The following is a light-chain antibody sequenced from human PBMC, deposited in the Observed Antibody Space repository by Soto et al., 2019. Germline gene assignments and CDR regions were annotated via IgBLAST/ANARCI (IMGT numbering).Light chain of an antibody. CDR1: QSVSSY. J-gene: IGKJ5*01. CDR2: DAS. Sequence: EIVLTQSPGTLSLSPGERATLSCRASQSVSSYLAWYQQKPGQAPRLLIYDASNRATGIPARFSGSGSGTDFTLTISSLEPEDFAVYYCQQRSNWITCGQGTRLEI. V-gene: IGKV3-11*01. CDR3: QQRSNWIT.